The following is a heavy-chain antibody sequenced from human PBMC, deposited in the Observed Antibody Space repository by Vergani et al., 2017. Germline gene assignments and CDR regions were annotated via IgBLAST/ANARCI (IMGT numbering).Heavy chain of an antibody. J-gene: IGHJ4*02. CDR3: VSLTGESVDY. CDR2: IYYSGST. D-gene: IGHD7-27*01. V-gene: IGHV4-59*01. CDR1: GGSISSYY. Sequence: QVQLQESGPGLVKPSETLSLTCTVSGGSISSYYWSWIRQPPGKGLEWIGYIYYSGSTNYNPSLKSRVTISVDTSKNQFSLKLSSVTAADTAVYYCVSLTGESVDYWGQGTLVTVSS.